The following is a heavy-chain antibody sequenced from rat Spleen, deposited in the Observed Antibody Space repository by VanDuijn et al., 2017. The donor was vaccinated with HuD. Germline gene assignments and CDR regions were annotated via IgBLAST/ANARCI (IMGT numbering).Heavy chain of an antibody. D-gene: IGHD2-1*01. CDR1: GFTFSNYG. J-gene: IGHJ2*01. V-gene: IGHV5-19*01. CDR3: ATDRFPT. CDR2: ISTSGGST. Sequence: EVQLVESGGGLVQPGRSLKLSCAASGFTFSNYGMHWIRQAPTKGLAWVASISTSGGSTYYRNTVKCRVTISRDNAKSTLYLQMDSLRSEDTATYYCATDRFPTWGQGVMVTVSS.